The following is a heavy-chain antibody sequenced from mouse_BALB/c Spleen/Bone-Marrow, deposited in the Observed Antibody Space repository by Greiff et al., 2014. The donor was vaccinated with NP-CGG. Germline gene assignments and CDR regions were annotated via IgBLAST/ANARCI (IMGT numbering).Heavy chain of an antibody. J-gene: IGHJ4*01. V-gene: IGHV1-18*01. CDR1: GYTFTEYT. D-gene: IGHD2-3*01. CDR2: INPNNGGI. Sequence: EVQLQQSGPELVKPGASVKISCKTSGYTFTEYTMHWVKQSHGKSLEWIGSINPNNGGINYNQKFKGKATLTVDKSPSTAYMELRSLTSEDSAVYYCARGDGYYVYAMDYWGQGTSVTVSS. CDR3: ARGDGYYVYAMDY.